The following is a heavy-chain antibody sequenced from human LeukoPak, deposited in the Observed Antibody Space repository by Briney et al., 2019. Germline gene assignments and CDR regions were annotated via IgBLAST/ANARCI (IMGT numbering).Heavy chain of an antibody. J-gene: IGHJ4*02. CDR1: XXSXXSXX. Sequence: SETLSLTCTXSXXSXXSXXXXXXXXXXXXXXXGXGSVFYSGRTYYTPSLKSRXTISVDTSKHHFSLKLGSVTAEDTAVYWCAKMSGSSWSLDYWGQGTLVTVSS. CDR2: VFYSGRT. CDR3: AKMSGSSWSLDY. V-gene: IGHV4-59*05. D-gene: IGHD6-13*01.